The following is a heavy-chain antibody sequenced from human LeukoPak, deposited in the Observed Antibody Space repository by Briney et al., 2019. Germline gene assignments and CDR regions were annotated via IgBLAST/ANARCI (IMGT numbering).Heavy chain of an antibody. J-gene: IGHJ5*02. CDR1: GFTFSSYG. Sequence: PGGSLRLXCAASGFTFSSYGMHWDRQAPGKGLEWVAFIRYDGSNRYYADSVKGRFTISRDNSKNSLDLQMNSLRAEDTAVYYCANLGAVVVPAAINNWFDPWGQGTLVAVSS. D-gene: IGHD2-2*01. CDR2: IRYDGSNR. V-gene: IGHV3-30*02. CDR3: ANLGAVVVPAAINNWFDP.